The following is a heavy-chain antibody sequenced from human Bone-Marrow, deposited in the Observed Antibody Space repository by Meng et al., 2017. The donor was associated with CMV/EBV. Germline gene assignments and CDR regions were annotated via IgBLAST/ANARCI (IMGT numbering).Heavy chain of an antibody. J-gene: IGHJ6*02. CDR1: GYTFTSYA. D-gene: IGHD2-2*01. CDR2: SNAGNGNT. CDR3: ARDEIVVVPRYYYYGMDV. Sequence: ASVKVSCKASGYTFTSYAMHWVRQAPGQRLEWMGWSNAGNGNTKYSQEFQGRVTITRDTSASTAYMELSSLRSEDTAVYYCARDEIVVVPRYYYYGMDVWGQGNTVNVAS. V-gene: IGHV1-3*02.